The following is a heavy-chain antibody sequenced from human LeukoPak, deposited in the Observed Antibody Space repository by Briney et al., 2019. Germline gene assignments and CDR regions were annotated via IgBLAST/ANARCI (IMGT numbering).Heavy chain of an antibody. CDR2: MNPNSGNT. D-gene: IGHD6-19*01. CDR3: ARGKVQEWLSAFDY. J-gene: IGHJ4*02. V-gene: IGHV1-8*03. Sequence: RASVKVSCKASGYTFTSYDINWVRQATGQGLEWMGWMNPNSGNTGYAQKFQGGVTITRNTSISTAYMELSSLRSEDTAVYYCARGKVQEWLSAFDYWGQGTLVTVSS. CDR1: GYTFTSYD.